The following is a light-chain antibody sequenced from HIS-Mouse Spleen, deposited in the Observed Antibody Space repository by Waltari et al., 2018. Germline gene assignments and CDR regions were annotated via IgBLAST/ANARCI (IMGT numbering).Light chain of an antibody. CDR3: CSYAGSSTWV. V-gene: IGLV2-23*01. J-gene: IGLJ3*02. CDR1: IIAVVSHHL. Sequence: QSALTQPASVSGSPGQSITLPCTGTIIAVVSHHLVPWYQQHPGKAPKLMIYEGSKRPSGVSNRFSGSKSGNTASLTISGLQAEDEADYYCCSYAGSSTWVFGGGTKLTVL. CDR2: EGS.